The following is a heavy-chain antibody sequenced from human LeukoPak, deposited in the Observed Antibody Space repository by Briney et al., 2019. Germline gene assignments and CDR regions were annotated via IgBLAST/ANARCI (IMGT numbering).Heavy chain of an antibody. V-gene: IGHV4-59*01. CDR3: ARAKPGSPPDY. Sequence: PSETLSLTCTDSGASISSLDWSWIRQPPGKGLKYIGYIYYTGSTNYNPSLKSRVTISVDTSKNQFSLRLNSVTAADTAVYYCARAKPGSPPDYWGQGTLVTVSS. D-gene: IGHD3-10*01. J-gene: IGHJ4*02. CDR2: IYYTGST. CDR1: GASISSLD.